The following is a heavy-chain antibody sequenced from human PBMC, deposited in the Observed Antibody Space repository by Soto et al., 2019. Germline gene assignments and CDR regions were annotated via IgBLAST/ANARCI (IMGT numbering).Heavy chain of an antibody. CDR2: ISSSSSYI. J-gene: IGHJ6*03. CDR1: GFTFSSYS. D-gene: IGHD4-17*01. V-gene: IGHV3-21*01. CDR3: ARVRKAVNYYYYYYMDV. Sequence: GGSLRLSCAASGFTFSSYSMNWVRQAPGKGLEWVSSISSSSSYIYYADSVKGRFTISRDNAKNSLYLQMNSLRAEDTAVYYCARVRKAVNYYYYYYMDVWGKGTTVTVSS.